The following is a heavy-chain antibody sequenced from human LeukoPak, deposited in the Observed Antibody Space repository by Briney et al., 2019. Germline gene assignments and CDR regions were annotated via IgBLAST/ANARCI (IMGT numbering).Heavy chain of an antibody. CDR3: ARASLRFLEWLAPGYMDV. J-gene: IGHJ6*03. V-gene: IGHV1-18*01. CDR1: GYTFTNYG. CDR2: ISADNGDT. Sequence: ASVKVSCKASGYTFTNYGISWVRRAPGQGLEYMGLISADNGDTNYAQKLQARVTMTTDTSTSTAYMELRSLRSDDTAVYYCARASLRFLEWLAPGYMDVWGKGTTVTVSS. D-gene: IGHD3-3*01.